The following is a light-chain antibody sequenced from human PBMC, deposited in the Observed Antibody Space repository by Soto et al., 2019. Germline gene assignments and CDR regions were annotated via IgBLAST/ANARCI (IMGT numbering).Light chain of an antibody. V-gene: IGLV2-23*02. Sequence: QSVLTQPASVSGSPGQSITISCTGTSSDVGSYNLVSWYQHHPGKAPKLMIYEVSKRPSGVSNRFSVSKSGNTASLTISGLQAEDEADYYCCSYAGSSTFPYVFGTGTKVTVL. CDR3: CSYAGSSTFPYV. CDR1: SSDVGSYNL. J-gene: IGLJ1*01. CDR2: EVS.